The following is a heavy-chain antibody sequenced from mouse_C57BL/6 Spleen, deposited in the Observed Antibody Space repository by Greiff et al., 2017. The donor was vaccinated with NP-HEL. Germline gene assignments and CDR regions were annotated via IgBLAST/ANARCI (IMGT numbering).Heavy chain of an antibody. V-gene: IGHV1-52*01. CDR2: IDPSDSET. CDR1: GYTFTSYW. Sequence: QVQLQQPGAELVRPGSSVKLSCKASGYTFTSYWMHWVKQRPIQGLEWIGNIDPSDSETHYNQKFKDKATLTVDKSSSTAYMQLSSLTSEDSAVYCCARATTGGGYAMDYWGQGTSVTVSS. D-gene: IGHD1-1*01. CDR3: ARATTGGGYAMDY. J-gene: IGHJ4*01.